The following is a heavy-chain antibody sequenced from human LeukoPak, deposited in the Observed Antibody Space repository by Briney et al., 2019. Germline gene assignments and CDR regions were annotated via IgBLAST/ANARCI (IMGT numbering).Heavy chain of an antibody. V-gene: IGHV3-48*02. J-gene: IGHJ4*02. Sequence: GGSLRLSCAASGFTFSTFGMNWVRQAPAKGLEWVSYISSSSSTIYYADSVKGRFTISRDNAKNSLYLQMNSLRDEDTAVYYCASPQESGTTSFVGYWGQGTLVTVSS. CDR1: GFTFSTFG. CDR2: ISSSSSTI. D-gene: IGHD2/OR15-2a*01. CDR3: ASPQESGTTSFVGY.